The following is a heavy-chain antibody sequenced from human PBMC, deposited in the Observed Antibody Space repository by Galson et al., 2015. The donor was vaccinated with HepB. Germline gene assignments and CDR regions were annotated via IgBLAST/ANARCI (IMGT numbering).Heavy chain of an antibody. CDR3: ATAREGGWWYFDY. Sequence: LRLSCAASGFTFNSYAMNWVRQAPGKGLEWVSGISGSGGNTYYADSVKGRFTISRDTSKNTLYLQMNVLRAEDTAVYYCATAREGGWWYFDYWGQGTLVNVSS. CDR2: ISGSGGNT. CDR1: GFTFNSYA. J-gene: IGHJ4*02. V-gene: IGHV3-23*01. D-gene: IGHD6-19*01.